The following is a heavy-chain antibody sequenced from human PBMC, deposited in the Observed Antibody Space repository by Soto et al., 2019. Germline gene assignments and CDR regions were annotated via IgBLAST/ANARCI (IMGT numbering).Heavy chain of an antibody. J-gene: IGHJ4*02. Sequence: QVHLVQSGAEVKKPGASVKVSCKGSGYAFTTYGITWVRQAPGQGLEWMGWISAHNGNTNYAQKLQGRVTVTRDTSTRTAYMELRSLRSDDTAVYYCARGRYGDYWGKGALVTVSA. CDR1: GYAFTTYG. V-gene: IGHV1-18*01. CDR3: ARGRYGDY. CDR2: ISAHNGNT. D-gene: IGHD1-1*01.